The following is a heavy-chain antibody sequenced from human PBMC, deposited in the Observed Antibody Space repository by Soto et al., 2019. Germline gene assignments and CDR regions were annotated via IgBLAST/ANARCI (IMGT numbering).Heavy chain of an antibody. Sequence: QVQLQESGPGQVAPSETLSLTCNVSGGSISSHYWSWIRQPPGKGLEWIGYFYNGGTTDYNPSLRSRVTISLDTSKNQSSLKLSSVTAADTAVYYCARLHPGDYWGQGTLVTVTS. V-gene: IGHV4-59*08. D-gene: IGHD7-27*01. CDR3: ARLHPGDY. J-gene: IGHJ4*02. CDR1: GGSISSHY. CDR2: FYNGGTT.